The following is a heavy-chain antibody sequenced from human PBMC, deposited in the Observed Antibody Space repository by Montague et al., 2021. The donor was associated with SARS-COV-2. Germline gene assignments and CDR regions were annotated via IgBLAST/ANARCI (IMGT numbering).Heavy chain of an antibody. CDR1: VFTVSSYA. CDR3: AKSLFRDFVRFWTTSRRYYFDY. D-gene: IGHD3/OR15-3a*01. J-gene: IGHJ4*02. CDR2: IYSGCSST. Sequence: SLRLSCAASVFTVSSYAMSLVRQAPGKGLEWVSVIYSGCSSTYYXYSLKARFTISRDNSKNTLYLQLNSLRAEDTAVYYCAKSLFRDFVRFWTTSRRYYFDYWGQGTLVPVSS. V-gene: IGHV3-23*03.